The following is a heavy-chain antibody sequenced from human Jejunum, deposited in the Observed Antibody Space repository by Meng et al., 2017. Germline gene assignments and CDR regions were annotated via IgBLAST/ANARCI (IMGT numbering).Heavy chain of an antibody. CDR1: GDSIRSGEDF. V-gene: IGHV4-30-4*01. CDR2: MDYRGST. Sequence: VELQEPGPGLVKPSQPLSLPCTVSGDSIRSGEDFWSWIRQPPGKGLEWIGYMDYRGSTFYNPSLKSRVTISVDTSKNQFSLKLSSVTAADTAVYFCARGELLWDYWGQGTLVTVSS. D-gene: IGHD2-2*01. CDR3: ARGELLWDY. J-gene: IGHJ4*02.